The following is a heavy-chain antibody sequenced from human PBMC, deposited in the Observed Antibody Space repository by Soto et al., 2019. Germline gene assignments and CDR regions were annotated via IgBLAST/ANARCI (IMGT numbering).Heavy chain of an antibody. J-gene: IGHJ4*02. CDR2: ISAYNGNT. D-gene: IGHD1-1*01. Sequence: ASVKASCKASVYTFTSYGISWVGQAPGQGLEWMGWISAYNGNTNYAQKLQGRVTMTTDTSTSTAYVELRSLRSDDTAVYYCERYPNWNLREAGYFDYWGQGTLVTVSS. CDR3: ERYPNWNLREAGYFDY. CDR1: VYTFTSYG. V-gene: IGHV1-18*01.